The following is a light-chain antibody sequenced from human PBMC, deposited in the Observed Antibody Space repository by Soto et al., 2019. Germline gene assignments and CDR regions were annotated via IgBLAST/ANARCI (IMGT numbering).Light chain of an antibody. V-gene: IGKV3-20*01. CDR1: QSVSIY. Sequence: EIVLTQSPVTLSLSPGERATLSCRASQSVSIYLAWYQQKPGQAPRLLIYDASNRATGIPARFSGSGSGTDFTLTISRLEPEDFAVYYCQQYGSSPTFGQGTRLEIK. CDR3: QQYGSSPT. J-gene: IGKJ5*01. CDR2: DAS.